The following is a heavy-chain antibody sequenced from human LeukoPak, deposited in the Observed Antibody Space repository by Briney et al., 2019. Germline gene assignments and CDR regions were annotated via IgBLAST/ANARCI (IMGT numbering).Heavy chain of an antibody. CDR2: IKQDGSEK. Sequence: GGSLRLSCAASGFTFSNDWMSWVRQAPGKGLEWVANIKQDGSEKYYVDSVKGRFTISRDNAKNSLYLQMNSLRAEDTAVYYCARRRDGGFDYWGQGTLATVSS. CDR3: ARRRDGGFDY. D-gene: IGHD5-24*01. J-gene: IGHJ4*02. V-gene: IGHV3-7*01. CDR1: GFTFSNDW.